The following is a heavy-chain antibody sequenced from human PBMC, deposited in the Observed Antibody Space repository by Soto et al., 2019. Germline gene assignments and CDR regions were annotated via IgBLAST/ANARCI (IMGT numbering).Heavy chain of an antibody. CDR1: GFTFDDYA. D-gene: IGHD5-12*01. CDR3: AKDGVATISYFDY. V-gene: IGHV3-9*01. J-gene: IGHJ4*02. CDR2: ISWNSGSR. Sequence: DVQLVESGGGLVQPGRSLRLSCAASGFTFDDYAMHWVRQAPGKGLEWVSGISWNSGSRGYADSVKGRFTISRDNAKHSLYLQMNSLRAEDTALYYCAKDGVATISYFDYWGQGTLVTVSS.